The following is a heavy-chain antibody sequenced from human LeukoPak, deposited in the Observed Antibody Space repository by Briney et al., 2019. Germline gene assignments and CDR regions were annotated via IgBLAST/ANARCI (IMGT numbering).Heavy chain of an antibody. CDR3: AKALDTAMVTRSFASDY. CDR1: GFTFSTYA. V-gene: IGHV3-23*01. Sequence: GGSLRLSCAASGFTFSTYAMTWVRQAPGKGLEWGSGISGRGTSTYYADSVKGRFTISRDSSKNTLYLQMNSLRAEDTAVYYCAKALDTAMVTRSFASDYWGQGTLVTVSS. D-gene: IGHD5-18*01. J-gene: IGHJ4*02. CDR2: ISGRGTST.